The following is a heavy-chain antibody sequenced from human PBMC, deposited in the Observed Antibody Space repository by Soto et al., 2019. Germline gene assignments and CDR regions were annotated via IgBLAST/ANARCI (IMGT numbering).Heavy chain of an antibody. CDR3: AKDLFEWGHPTYYDSTFYGMDV. CDR2: ISYDGSNK. Sequence: GGSLRLSCAASGFTFSSYGMHWVRQAPGKGLEWVAVISYDGSNKYYADSVKGRFTISRDNSKNTLYLQMNSLRAEDTAVYYCAKDLFEWGHPTYYDSTFYGMDVWGQGTTVTVSS. J-gene: IGHJ6*02. CDR1: GFTFSSYG. D-gene: IGHD3-3*01. V-gene: IGHV3-30*18.